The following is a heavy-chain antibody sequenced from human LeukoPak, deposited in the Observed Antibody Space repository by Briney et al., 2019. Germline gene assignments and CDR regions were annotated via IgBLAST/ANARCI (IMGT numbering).Heavy chain of an antibody. CDR2: ISWNSGSI. D-gene: IGHD3-22*01. V-gene: IGHV3-9*01. Sequence: PGGSLRLSCAASGFTFDDYAMHWVRQAPGKGLEWVSGISWNSGSIGYADSVKGRFTISRDNAKNSLYLQMNSLRAEDTALYYCAKDPTYYYDSSGSYFDYWGQGTLVTVSS. CDR3: AKDPTYYYDSSGSYFDY. J-gene: IGHJ4*02. CDR1: GFTFDDYA.